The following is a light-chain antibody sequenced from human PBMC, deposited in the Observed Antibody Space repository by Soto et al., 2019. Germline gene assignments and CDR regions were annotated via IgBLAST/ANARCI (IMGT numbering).Light chain of an antibody. V-gene: IGKV3-20*01. CDR3: QQYGSSPS. CDR1: QSVSSSY. CDR2: GAS. Sequence: EIVLTQSPGTLSLSPGETATLSCRASQSVSSSYLAWYQQKPGQAPRLLIYGASSRATGIPDRFSGSGSGTDFTLTISSLQSEDFAVYYCQQYGSSPSFGQGTKVDI. J-gene: IGKJ1*01.